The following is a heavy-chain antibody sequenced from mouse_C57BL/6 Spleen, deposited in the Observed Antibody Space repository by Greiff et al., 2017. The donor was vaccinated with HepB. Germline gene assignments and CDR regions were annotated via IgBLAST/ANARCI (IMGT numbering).Heavy chain of an antibody. V-gene: IGHV5-17*01. J-gene: IGHJ2*01. CDR2: ISSGSSTI. D-gene: IGHD2-10*02. Sequence: EVKLVESGGGLVKPGGSLKLSCAASGFTFSDYGMHWVRQAPEKGLEWVAYISSGSSTIYYADTVKGRFTIARDNAKNTLFLQMTSLRSEDTAMYYCARNVWDVDYVDYWGQGTTLTVSS. CDR1: GFTFSDYG. CDR3: ARNVWDVDYVDY.